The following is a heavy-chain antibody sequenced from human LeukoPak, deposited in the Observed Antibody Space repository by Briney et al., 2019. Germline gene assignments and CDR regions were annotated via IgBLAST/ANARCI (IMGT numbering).Heavy chain of an antibody. CDR2: ITGNGGST. CDR1: GFTFSTYA. J-gene: IGHJ4*02. D-gene: IGHD1-26*01. Sequence: PGGSLRLSCAASGFTFSTYAMTWVRQAPGKGLEWVSSITGNGGSTYYADSVKDRFTISRDNSKNTLYLQMNSLRAEDTAVYHCARDSGSYLQPTDYWGQGTLVTVSS. CDR3: ARDSGSYLQPTDY. V-gene: IGHV3-23*01.